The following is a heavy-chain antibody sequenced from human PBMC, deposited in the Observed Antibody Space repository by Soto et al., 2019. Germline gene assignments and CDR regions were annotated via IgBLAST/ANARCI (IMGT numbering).Heavy chain of an antibody. CDR3: AGTTGSYRYSGVDY. J-gene: IGHJ4*02. CDR2: IYYSGST. CDR1: GGSISSGGYY. D-gene: IGHD3-16*02. Sequence: SETLSLTCTVSGGSISSGGYYWSWIRQHPGKGLEWIGYIYYSGSTYYNPSLKSRVTISVDTSKNQFSLKLSSVTAADTAVYYCAGTTGSYRYSGVDYWGQGTLVTVSS. V-gene: IGHV4-31*03.